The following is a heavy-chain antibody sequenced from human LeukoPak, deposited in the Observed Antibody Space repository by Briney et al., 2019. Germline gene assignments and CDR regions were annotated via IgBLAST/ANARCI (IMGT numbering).Heavy chain of an antibody. CDR2: IIPIFGTA. CDR3: ARGVVIIPGNYYGMDV. CDR1: GGTFSSYA. D-gene: IGHD3-3*01. V-gene: IGHV1-69*13. Sequence: SVKVSCKASGGTFSSYAISWVRQAPGQGLEWMGGIIPIFGTANYAQKFQGRVTITADESTSTAYMELSSLRSEDTAVYYCARGVVIIPGNYYGMDVWGQGTTVTVSS. J-gene: IGHJ6*02.